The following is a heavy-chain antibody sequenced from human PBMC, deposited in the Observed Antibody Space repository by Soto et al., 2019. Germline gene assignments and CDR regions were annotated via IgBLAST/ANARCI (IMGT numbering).Heavy chain of an antibody. Sequence: QVQLVQSGAEVKKPGASVKVSCKASGYTFTSYDINWVRQATGQGLEWMGWMNPNSGNTGYAQKFQGRVTMTRNTSISTAYMELSSLRSEDTAVYYCARGSGYCSGGSCYFEGDFNWFDPWGQGTLVTVSS. D-gene: IGHD2-15*01. J-gene: IGHJ5*02. CDR3: ARGSGYCSGGSCYFEGDFNWFDP. V-gene: IGHV1-8*01. CDR2: MNPNSGNT. CDR1: GYTFTSYD.